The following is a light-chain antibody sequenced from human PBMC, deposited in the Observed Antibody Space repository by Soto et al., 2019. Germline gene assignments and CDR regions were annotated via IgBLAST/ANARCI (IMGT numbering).Light chain of an antibody. CDR1: ASKIESGN. CDR2: ANN. J-gene: IGLJ3*02. CDR3: AAWDDSLKGWV. Sequence: QSVLTQPPSASGTPGRGSTISYSGSASKIESGNVNCNQQVPGTAPNLLIFANNQRPSGVPDRFSVSKSGTSASLAIGGLQSEDEADYYCAAWDDSLKGWVFGGGTKLTVL. V-gene: IGLV1-44*01.